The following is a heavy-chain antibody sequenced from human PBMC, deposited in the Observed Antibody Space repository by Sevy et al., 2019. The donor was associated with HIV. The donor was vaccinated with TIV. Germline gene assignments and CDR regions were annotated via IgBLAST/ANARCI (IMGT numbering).Heavy chain of an antibody. Sequence: SETLSLTCTVSGGSISSSSYYWGWIRQPPGKGLDWIGSIYYSGSTYYNPSLKSRVTISVDTSKNQFSLKLSSVTAADTAVYCCARGRDRSIAAAYYWGQGTLVTVSS. J-gene: IGHJ4*02. V-gene: IGHV4-39*01. CDR3: ARGRDRSIAAAYY. CDR1: GGSISSSSYY. D-gene: IGHD6-13*01. CDR2: IYYSGST.